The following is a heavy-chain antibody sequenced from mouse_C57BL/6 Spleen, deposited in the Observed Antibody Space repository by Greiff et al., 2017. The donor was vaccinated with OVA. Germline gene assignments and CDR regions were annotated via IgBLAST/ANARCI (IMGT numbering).Heavy chain of an antibody. V-gene: IGHV1-85*01. D-gene: IGHD1-1*01. CDR3: AREGPTVVEGFAY. Sequence: VQLQESGTELVKPGASVKLSCEASGYTFTSYDINWVKQRPGQGLEWIGWIYPRDGSTKYNEKFKGKATLTVDTSSSTAYMELHSLTSEDSAVYFCAREGPTVVEGFAYWGQGTLVTVSA. J-gene: IGHJ3*01. CDR1: GYTFTSYD. CDR2: IYPRDGST.